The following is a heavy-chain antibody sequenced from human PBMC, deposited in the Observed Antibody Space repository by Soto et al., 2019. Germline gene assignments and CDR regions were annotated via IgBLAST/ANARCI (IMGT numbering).Heavy chain of an antibody. J-gene: IGHJ4*02. V-gene: IGHV4-30-4*01. Sequence: NPSETLSLPCTVSGASVSSGDYYWSCIRQPPGKGLGWIGYIYSSGGSYYNPSLKGRLTISIDTSKNQFSLKLNSVTVADTAIYYCVGTGTTDDYWGRGTLVTVSS. CDR1: GASVSSGDYY. D-gene: IGHD1-1*01. CDR2: IYSSGGS. CDR3: VGTGTTDDY.